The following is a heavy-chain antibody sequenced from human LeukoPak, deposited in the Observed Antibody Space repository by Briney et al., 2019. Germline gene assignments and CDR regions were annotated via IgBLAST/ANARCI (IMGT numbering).Heavy chain of an antibody. D-gene: IGHD3-22*01. J-gene: IGHJ4*02. V-gene: IGHV3-30*02. CDR3: AKNRDSSDYPRDFDF. Sequence: QHWGVLRLSCAAFGFTFGSYGMHWVRQTPGKGLEWVAFIRHDGSYQQYADSVKGRFTVSRDNSKDMVYLQMNSLRTEDTAVYYCAKNRDSSDYPRDFDFWGQGTLVTVSS. CDR1: GFTFGSYG. CDR2: IRHDGSYQ.